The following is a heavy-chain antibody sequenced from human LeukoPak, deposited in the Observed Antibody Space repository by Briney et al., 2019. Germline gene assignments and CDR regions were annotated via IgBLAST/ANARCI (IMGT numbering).Heavy chain of an antibody. CDR3: AKDRYYGSSGYIDY. Sequence: GRSLRLSCAASGFTFDGYAMHWVRQAPGKGLEWVSGIGWNSGSIGYADSVKGRFTISRDNAKNSLYLQLNSLRAEDMALYYCAKDRYYGSSGYIDYWGQGTLVTVSS. V-gene: IGHV3-9*03. CDR2: IGWNSGSI. D-gene: IGHD3-22*01. CDR1: GFTFDGYA. J-gene: IGHJ4*02.